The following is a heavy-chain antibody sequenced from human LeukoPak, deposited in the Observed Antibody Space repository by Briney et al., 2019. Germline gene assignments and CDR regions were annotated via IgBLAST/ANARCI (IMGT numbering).Heavy chain of an antibody. CDR2: IYYSGST. CDR1: GGSVSSGSYY. D-gene: IGHD4-17*01. J-gene: IGHJ6*04. CDR3: ARVLATVTTGGMDV. V-gene: IGHV4-61*01. Sequence: KPSENLSLTCTVSGGSVSSGSYYWSWIRQPPGKGLAWIGYIYYSGSTNYNPSLKSRVTISVDTSKNQFSLKLSSVTAADTAVYYCARVLATVTTGGMDVWGKGTTVTVSS.